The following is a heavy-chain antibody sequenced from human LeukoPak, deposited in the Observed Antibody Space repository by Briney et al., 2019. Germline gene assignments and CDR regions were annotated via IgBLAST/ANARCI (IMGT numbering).Heavy chain of an antibody. J-gene: IGHJ4*02. CDR3: AKASYSSGWYTR. D-gene: IGHD6-19*01. CDR2: IRYDGSNK. V-gene: IGHV3-30*02. CDR1: GFTFSSYG. Sequence: GGSLRLSCAASGFTFSSYGMHWVRQAPGKGLEWVAFIRYDGSNKYYADSVRGRFTISRDNSKNTLYLQMNSLRAEDTAVYYCAKASYSSGWYTRWGQGTLVTVSS.